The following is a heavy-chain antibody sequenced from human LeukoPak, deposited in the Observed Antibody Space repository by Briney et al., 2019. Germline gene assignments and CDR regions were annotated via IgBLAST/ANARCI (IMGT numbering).Heavy chain of an antibody. CDR2: IFYNGGT. CDR3: GRGRPGEVIEY. J-gene: IGHJ4*02. Sequence: KPSETLSLTCTVSGGSISTYYWSWIRQPPGKGLEWIGYIFYNGGTKYNPSLKSRVTMSVDTPKNQFSLKLNSVTAADTAVYYCGRGRPGEVIEYWGQGTLVTVAS. D-gene: IGHD3-10*01. CDR1: GGSISTYY. V-gene: IGHV4-59*01.